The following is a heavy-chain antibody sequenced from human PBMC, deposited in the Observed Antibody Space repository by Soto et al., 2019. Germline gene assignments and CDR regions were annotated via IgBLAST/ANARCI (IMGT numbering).Heavy chain of an antibody. CDR1: GYSISSSDY. J-gene: IGHJ4*02. CDR3: ARVGFDSIFGVVTSFYFDY. V-gene: IGHV4-38-2*01. Sequence: SETLSLTCAVSGYSISSSDYWGWIRQPPGEGREWSGSIYHSGNTFYNPPLKSRVTISVDTSKNQFSLNLNSVTAADTAVYYCARVGFDSIFGVVTSFYFDYWGQGTLVTVSS. CDR2: IYHSGNT. D-gene: IGHD3-3*01.